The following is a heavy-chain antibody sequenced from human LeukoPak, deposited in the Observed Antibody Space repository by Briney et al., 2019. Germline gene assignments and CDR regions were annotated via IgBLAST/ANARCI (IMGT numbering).Heavy chain of an antibody. CDR1: GGSISSGGYY. CDR2: IYYSGST. CDR3: VRSYNYGPLV. V-gene: IGHV4-31*03. D-gene: IGHD5-18*01. J-gene: IGHJ6*02. Sequence: SETLSLTCTVSGGSISSGGYYWSWIRQHPGKGLEWIGYIYYSGSTYYNPSLKSRVTISVDTSKNQFSLKLSSVTAADTAVYYCVRSYNYGPLVWGQGTTVIVSS.